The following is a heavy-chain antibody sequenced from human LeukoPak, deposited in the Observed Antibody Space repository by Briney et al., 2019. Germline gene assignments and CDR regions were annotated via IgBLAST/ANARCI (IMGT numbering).Heavy chain of an antibody. CDR1: GYTFTSYG. CDR3: ARDAYDFWSGYPFDY. Sequence: ASVKVSCKASGYTFTSYGISWVRQAPGQGLEWMGWISAYNGNTNYAQKLRGRVTMTTDTSTSTAYMELRSLRSDDTAVYYCARDAYDFWSGYPFDYWGQGTLVTVSS. D-gene: IGHD3-3*01. J-gene: IGHJ4*02. CDR2: ISAYNGNT. V-gene: IGHV1-18*01.